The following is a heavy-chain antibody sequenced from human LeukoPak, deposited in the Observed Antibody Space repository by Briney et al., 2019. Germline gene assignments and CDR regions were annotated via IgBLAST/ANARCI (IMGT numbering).Heavy chain of an antibody. D-gene: IGHD2-21*02. CDR3: AKGISVTDYYYGMDV. CDR1: AFTFDDYA. Sequence: GGSLRLSCAASAFTFDDYAMHWVRQAPGKGLEWVSGISRNSGAIVYADSVKGRFTISRDNAKNSLFLQMNSLQDEDTALYFCAKGISVTDYYYGMDVWGQGTTVTVSS. J-gene: IGHJ6*02. CDR2: ISRNSGAI. V-gene: IGHV3-9*01.